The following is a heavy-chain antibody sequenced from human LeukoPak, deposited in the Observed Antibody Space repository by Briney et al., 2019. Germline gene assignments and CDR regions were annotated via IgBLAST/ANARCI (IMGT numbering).Heavy chain of an antibody. D-gene: IGHD2-15*01. Sequence: GESLKISCKGSGYCFTSYWIGWVRQIAGKVLELMGIIYPGDSATSYSPSFQGQVTISADKSISTASLKWSSLKASDTATYYCARRSVVVVAATQDLAYYFDYWGQGTLVTVSS. CDR1: GYCFTSYW. J-gene: IGHJ4*02. CDR2: IYPGDSAT. CDR3: ARRSVVVVAATQDLAYYFDY. V-gene: IGHV5-51*01.